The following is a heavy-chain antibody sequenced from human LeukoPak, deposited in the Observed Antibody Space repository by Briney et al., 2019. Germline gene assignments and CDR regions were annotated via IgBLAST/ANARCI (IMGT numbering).Heavy chain of an antibody. CDR1: GFTFSSYE. CDR3: ARRQYSSSPVDP. CDR2: IYYTGST. J-gene: IGHJ5*02. V-gene: IGHV4-39*07. Sequence: GSLRLSCAASGFTFSSYEMNWVRQPPGKGLEWIGSIYYTGSTYYNPSLKSRVTISVDTSKNQISLKLSSVTAADTAVYYCARRQYSSSPVDPWGQGTLVTVSS. D-gene: IGHD6-6*01.